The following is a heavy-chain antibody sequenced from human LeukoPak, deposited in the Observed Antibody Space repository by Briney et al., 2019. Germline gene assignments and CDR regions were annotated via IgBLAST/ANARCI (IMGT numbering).Heavy chain of an antibody. D-gene: IGHD1-1*01. Sequence: GGSLRLPCAASGFTFSSYSMNWVRQAPGKGLEWVSYISSSSSTIYYADSVKGRFTISRDNAKNSLYLQMNSLRAEDTAVYYCARDLAWNVDYWGQGTLVTVSS. CDR1: GFTFSSYS. CDR3: ARDLAWNVDY. J-gene: IGHJ4*02. CDR2: ISSSSSTI. V-gene: IGHV3-48*01.